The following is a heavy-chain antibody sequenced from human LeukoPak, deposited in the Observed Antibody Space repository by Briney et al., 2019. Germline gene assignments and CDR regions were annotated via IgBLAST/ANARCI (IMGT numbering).Heavy chain of an antibody. D-gene: IGHD6-19*01. V-gene: IGHV1-2*02. CDR1: GYTFTGYH. CDR3: ARDSGSSGWDPTSFLDY. Sequence: GASVKVSCKTSGYTFTGYHIHWVRQAPGQGLEWMGWINPNSGGANSAQKFLGRVNMTRDTSISTVYMDLTSLRSDDTAVYYCARDSGSSGWDPTSFLDYWGRGTLVTVSS. CDR2: INPNSGGA. J-gene: IGHJ4*02.